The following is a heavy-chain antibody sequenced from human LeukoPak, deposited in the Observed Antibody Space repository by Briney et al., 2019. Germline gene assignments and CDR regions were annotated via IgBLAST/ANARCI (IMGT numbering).Heavy chain of an antibody. D-gene: IGHD6-13*01. Sequence: GWVRQAPGKGLEWIGSIYYSGSTYYNPSLKSRVTISVDTSKNQFSLKLSSVTAADTAVYYCARRPASIAEAYFDYWGQGTLVTVSS. CDR3: ARRPASIAEAYFDY. CDR2: IYYSGST. V-gene: IGHV4-39*01. J-gene: IGHJ4*02.